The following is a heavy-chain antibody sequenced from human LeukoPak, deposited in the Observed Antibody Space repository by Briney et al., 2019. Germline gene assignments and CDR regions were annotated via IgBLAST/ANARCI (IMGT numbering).Heavy chain of an antibody. CDR2: IYYSGST. CDR3: ARESPYSSGFGDAFDI. J-gene: IGHJ3*02. D-gene: IGHD6-19*01. V-gene: IGHV4-31*03. CDR1: GGSISSGGYY. Sequence: SETLSLTCTVSGGSISSGGYYWSWIRQHPGKGLEWLGYIYYSGSTYYNPSLKSRVTISVDTSKNQFSLKLSSVTAADTAVYYCARESPYSSGFGDAFDIWGQGTMVTVSS.